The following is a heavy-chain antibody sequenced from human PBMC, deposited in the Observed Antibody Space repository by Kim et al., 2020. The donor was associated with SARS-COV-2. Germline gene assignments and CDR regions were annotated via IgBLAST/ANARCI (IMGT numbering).Heavy chain of an antibody. J-gene: IGHJ4*02. V-gene: IGHV4-39*01. D-gene: IGHD3-10*01. CDR2: IYYSGST. Sequence: SETLSLTCTVSGGSISSSSYYWGWIRQPPGKGLEWIGSIYYSGSTYYNPSLKSRVTISVDTSKNQFSLKLSSVTAADTAVYYCARGPKWGSMVRGVPPFGWGQGTLVTVSS. CDR1: GGSISSSSYY. CDR3: ARGPKWGSMVRGVPPFG.